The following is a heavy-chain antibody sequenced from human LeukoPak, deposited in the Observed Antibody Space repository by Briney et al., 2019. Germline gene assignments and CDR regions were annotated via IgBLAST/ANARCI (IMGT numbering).Heavy chain of an antibody. V-gene: IGHV3-49*03. CDR2: IRSKPYGGTT. CDR3: ARGGVYCSSVSCSVDY. CDR1: GFTFNDAW. J-gene: IGHJ4*02. D-gene: IGHD2-2*01. Sequence: GGSLRLSCAASGFTFNDAWMSWFRQAPGKGLEWVGFIRSKPYGGTTENAASVKGRFTISRDDSKSIAYLQMNSLKTEDTAVYYCARGGVYCSSVSCSVDYWGQGILVTVSS.